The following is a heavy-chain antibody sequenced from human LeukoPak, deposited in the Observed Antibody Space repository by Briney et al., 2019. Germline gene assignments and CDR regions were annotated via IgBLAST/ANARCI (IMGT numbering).Heavy chain of an antibody. CDR2: ISYDGSNK. V-gene: IGHV3-30*03. CDR3: AGGTRDAFDI. D-gene: IGHD1-1*01. Sequence: GGSLRLSCAASGFTFGSYGMHWVRQAPGKGLEWVAVISYDGSNKYYAASVKGRFTISRDNSKNTLYLQMNSLRAEDTAVYYCAGGTRDAFDIWGQGTMVTVSS. J-gene: IGHJ3*02. CDR1: GFTFGSYG.